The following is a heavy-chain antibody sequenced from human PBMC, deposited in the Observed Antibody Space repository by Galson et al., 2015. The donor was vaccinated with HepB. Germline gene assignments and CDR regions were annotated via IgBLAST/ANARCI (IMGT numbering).Heavy chain of an antibody. V-gene: IGHV1-8*01. CDR1: GYTFTSYD. J-gene: IGHJ6*03. D-gene: IGHD3-3*01. CDR2: MNPNSGNK. Sequence: SVKVSCKASGYTFTSYDINWVRQATGQGLEWMGWMNPNSGNKGYAQKFQGRVTMTRNTSISTAYMELSSLRSEDTAVYYCARGLRQARYYDFWSGYYRYYYYYMDVWGKGTTVTVSS. CDR3: ARGLRQARYYDFWSGYYRYYYYYMDV.